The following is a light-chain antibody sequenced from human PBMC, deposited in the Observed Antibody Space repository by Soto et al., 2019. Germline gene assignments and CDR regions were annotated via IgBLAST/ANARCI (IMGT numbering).Light chain of an antibody. Sequence: DIQLTQSPSFLSASVGDRVTITCRASQGISSNLAWYQQKPGKAPKLLMYVASTLQSGVTSRFSGSGSGTEFTLAISSLQPEDFAAYYCQQLNSYPYSFGQGTKLEIK. V-gene: IGKV1-9*01. J-gene: IGKJ2*03. CDR2: VAS. CDR3: QQLNSYPYS. CDR1: QGISSN.